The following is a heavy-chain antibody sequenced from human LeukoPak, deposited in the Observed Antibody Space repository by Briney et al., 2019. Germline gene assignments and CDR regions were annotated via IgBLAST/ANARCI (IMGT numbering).Heavy chain of an antibody. CDR2: ISGSGGTT. J-gene: IGHJ4*02. CDR3: AKGRYFDWLSEFDS. D-gene: IGHD3-9*01. Sequence: PGGSLRLSCEASGFTFSSYAMGWVRQAPGKGLEWVSAISGSGGTTYYADSVKGRLTISRDNSKNTLYLQMNSLRAEDTAVYYCAKGRYFDWLSEFDSWGQGTLVTVSS. V-gene: IGHV3-23*01. CDR1: GFTFSSYA.